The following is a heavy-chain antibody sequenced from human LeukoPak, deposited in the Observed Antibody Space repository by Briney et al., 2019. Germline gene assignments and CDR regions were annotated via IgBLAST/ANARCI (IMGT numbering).Heavy chain of an antibody. V-gene: IGHV1-46*01. J-gene: IGHJ4*02. CDR2: INPSGGTT. D-gene: IGHD5-18*01. Sequence: ASVKVSCKASGYTFTSYSIHWVRQAPGQGLEWMGIINPSGGTTTYTQKFQGRVTMTRDMSTSTVYMELSSLRSEDTAVYYCAREDTRKLFDYWGQGTLVTVSS. CDR3: AREDTRKLFDY. CDR1: GYTFTSYS.